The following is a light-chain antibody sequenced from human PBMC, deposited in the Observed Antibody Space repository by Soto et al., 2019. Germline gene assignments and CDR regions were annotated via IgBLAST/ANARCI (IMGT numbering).Light chain of an antibody. J-gene: IGLJ1*01. V-gene: IGLV2-23*03. CDR3: CSYAGSSTFI. CDR1: SSDVGSYNL. CDR2: EGS. Sequence: QSALRQPASVSGSPVQSITISCTGTSSDVGSYNLVSWYQQHPGKAPKLMIYEGSKRPSGVSNRFSGSKSGNTASLTISGLQAEDEADYYCCSYAGSSTFIFGTGTKVTVL.